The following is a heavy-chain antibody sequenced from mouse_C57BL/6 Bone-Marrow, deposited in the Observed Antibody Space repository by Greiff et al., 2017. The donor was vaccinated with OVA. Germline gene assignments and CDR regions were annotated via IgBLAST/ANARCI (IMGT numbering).Heavy chain of an antibody. Sequence: EVHLVESGGGLVQPGGSLKLSCAASGFTFSDYYMYWVRQTPEKRLEWVAYISNGGGSTYYPDTVKGRFTISRDNAKNTLYLQMSRLKSEDTAMYYCARLDYDLYYAMDYWGQGTSVTVSS. D-gene: IGHD2-4*01. CDR1: GFTFSDYY. V-gene: IGHV5-12*01. CDR3: ARLDYDLYYAMDY. CDR2: ISNGGGST. J-gene: IGHJ4*01.